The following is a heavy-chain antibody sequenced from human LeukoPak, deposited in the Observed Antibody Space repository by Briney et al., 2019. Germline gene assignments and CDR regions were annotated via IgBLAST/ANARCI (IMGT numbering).Heavy chain of an antibody. CDR3: AKDPNGDYIGAFDM. D-gene: IGHD4-17*01. CDR2: ISGSGDRT. V-gene: IGHV3-23*01. Sequence: GGSLRLSCAASGFTFSSYAMTWVRQAPGKGLEWVSSISGSGDRTMYADSVRGRFTISRDNFKNTLYLQMNSLRAEDTALYHCAKDPNGDYIGAFDMWGQGTMVTVSS. J-gene: IGHJ3*02. CDR1: GFTFSSYA.